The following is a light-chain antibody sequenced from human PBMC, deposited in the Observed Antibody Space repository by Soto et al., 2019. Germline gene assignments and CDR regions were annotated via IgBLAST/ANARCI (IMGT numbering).Light chain of an antibody. Sequence: ELVLTQSRGTLSLSPGERATLSCRASQSVSNNLAWYQQKPGQAPRLLIYAASSRPTGIAARFSGGGSGTQFTLTISSLQSEDFAVYYCQQYDKWPRTFGQGTKVDIK. V-gene: IGKV3-15*01. CDR3: QQYDKWPRT. J-gene: IGKJ1*01. CDR2: AAS. CDR1: QSVSNN.